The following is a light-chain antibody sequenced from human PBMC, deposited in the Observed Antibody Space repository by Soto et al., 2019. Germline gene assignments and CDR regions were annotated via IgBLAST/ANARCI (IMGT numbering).Light chain of an antibody. V-gene: IGKV3-20*01. J-gene: IGKJ1*01. CDR1: QSVSSTY. CDR3: QHYDSLRGT. Sequence: EIVLTQSPGTLSLSPGERATLSCRGSQSVSSTYLTWYQQKPGQAPRLLIYEASRRATGIPDRFSGSGYGTDFSLTISTLEPEDFAVYYCQHYDSLRGTFGLGTKVDIK. CDR2: EAS.